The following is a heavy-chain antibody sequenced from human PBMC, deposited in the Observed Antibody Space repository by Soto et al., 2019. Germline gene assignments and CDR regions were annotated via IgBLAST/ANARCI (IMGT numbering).Heavy chain of an antibody. J-gene: IGHJ6*03. CDR2: IYYSGST. V-gene: IGHV4-39*01. CDR1: GGSISSSSYY. CDR3: AVGRSSSSSLYYYYYYMDV. D-gene: IGHD6-6*01. Sequence: PSETLSLTCTVSGGSISSSSYYWGWIRQPPGKGQEWIGSIYYSGSTYYNPSLKSRVTISVDTSKNQFSLKLSSVTAADTAVYYCAVGRSSSSSLYYYYYYMDVWGKGTTVTVSS.